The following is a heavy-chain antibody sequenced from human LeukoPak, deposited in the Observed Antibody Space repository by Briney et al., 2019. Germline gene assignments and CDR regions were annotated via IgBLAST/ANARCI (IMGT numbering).Heavy chain of an antibody. CDR2: ISYDGSNK. CDR1: GLTFSSYA. CDR3: ARDHYDFWSGYWIDY. D-gene: IGHD3-3*01. Sequence: GRSLRLSCAASGLTFSSYAMHWVRQAPGKGLEWVAVISYDGSNKYYADSVKGRFTISRDNSKNTLYLQMNSLRAEDTAVYYCARDHYDFWSGYWIDYWGQGTLVTVSS. V-gene: IGHV3-30-3*01. J-gene: IGHJ4*02.